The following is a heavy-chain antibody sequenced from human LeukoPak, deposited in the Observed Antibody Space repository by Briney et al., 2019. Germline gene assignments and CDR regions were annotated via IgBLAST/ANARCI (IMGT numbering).Heavy chain of an antibody. V-gene: IGHV1-69*01. J-gene: IGHJ5*02. CDR2: IIPIFGTA. D-gene: IGHD1-7*01. CDR1: GGTFSSYA. CDR3: ARDRTRNNWNYDWFDP. Sequence: SVKVSCKASGGTFSSYAISWVRQAPGQGLEWMGGIIPIFGTANYAQKFQGRVTITADESTSTAYMALSSLRSKDTAVYYCARDRTRNNWNYDWFDPWGQGTLVTVSS.